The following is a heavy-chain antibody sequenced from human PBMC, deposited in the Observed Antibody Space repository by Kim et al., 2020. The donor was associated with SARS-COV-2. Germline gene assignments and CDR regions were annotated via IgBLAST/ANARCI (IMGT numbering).Heavy chain of an antibody. CDR2: INHSGSN. V-gene: IGHV4-34*01. D-gene: IGHD2-15*01. J-gene: IGHJ6*01. CDR1: GGSFSGYY. CDR3: DTGEDCSGGSCYSGLFDV. Sequence: SETLSLTCAAYGGSFSGYYWSWIRQPPGKGLEWIGEINHSGSNNYNPALESGFTISADTSNNQFPLKLSSVTAADTAAYYCDTGEDCSGGSCYSGLFDV.